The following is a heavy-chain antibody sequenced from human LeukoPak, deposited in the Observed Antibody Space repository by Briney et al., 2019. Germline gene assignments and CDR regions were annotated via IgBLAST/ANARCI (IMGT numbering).Heavy chain of an antibody. V-gene: IGHV3-30*02. J-gene: IGHJ6*02. CDR1: GFTFSSYD. D-gene: IGHD2-8*02. Sequence: GGSLRLSCAASGFTFSSYDMHWVRQAPGKGLEWVAVIWYDGGNKYYADSVKGRFTISRDNSKNTLYLQMNSLRAEDTAVYYCAKAPPKPGRDYYYGMDVWGQGTTVTVSS. CDR3: AKAPPKPGRDYYYGMDV. CDR2: IWYDGGNK.